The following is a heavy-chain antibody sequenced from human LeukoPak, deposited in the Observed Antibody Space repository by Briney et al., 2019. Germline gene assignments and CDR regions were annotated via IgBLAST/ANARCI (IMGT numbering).Heavy chain of an antibody. CDR2: INPYSGGT. CDR3: ARGYYDSSGYYSDC. D-gene: IGHD3-22*01. V-gene: IGHV1-2*06. Sequence: ASVKVSCKASGYTFTGYYMHWVRQAPGQGLEWMGRINPYSGGTNYAQKFQGRVTMTRDTSISTAYMELSRLRSDDTAVYYCARGYYDSSGYYSDCWGQGTLVTVSS. CDR1: GYTFTGYY. J-gene: IGHJ4*02.